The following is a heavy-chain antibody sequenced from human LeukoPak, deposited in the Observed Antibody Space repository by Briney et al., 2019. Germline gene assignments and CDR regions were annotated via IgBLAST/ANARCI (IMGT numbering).Heavy chain of an antibody. CDR2: ISPSGTS. Sequence: SETLSLTCTVSGDSISRYYWDWIRQPAGKGLEWLGRISPSGTSDYITSLKSRLIISLDKSRNHLFLNLTSVTAADTAIYYCARGWQQLVYWGQGALVIVSS. CDR3: ARGWQQLVY. D-gene: IGHD6-13*01. J-gene: IGHJ4*02. V-gene: IGHV4-4*07. CDR1: GDSISRYY.